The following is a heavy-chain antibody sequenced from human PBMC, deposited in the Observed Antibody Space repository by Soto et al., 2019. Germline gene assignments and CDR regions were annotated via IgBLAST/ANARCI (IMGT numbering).Heavy chain of an antibody. Sequence: QVQLVQSGAEVKKPGSSVKVSCKASGGTFSSYAISWVRQAPGQGLEWMGGIIPIFGTANYAQKFQGRVTITADETTSTAYMELSSLRYEDTSMYYCARSYSSGRNYAFDIWGQGTMVTVSS. V-gene: IGHV1-69*01. CDR1: GGTFSSYA. J-gene: IGHJ3*02. D-gene: IGHD6-19*01. CDR3: ARSYSSGRNYAFDI. CDR2: IIPIFGTA.